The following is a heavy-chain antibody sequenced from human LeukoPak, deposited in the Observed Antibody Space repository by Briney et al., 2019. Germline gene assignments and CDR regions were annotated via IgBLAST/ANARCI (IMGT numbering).Heavy chain of an antibody. CDR3: AKVIPDIVVVVAATAPFDY. J-gene: IGHJ4*02. D-gene: IGHD2-15*01. Sequence: GGSLRLSCAASGFTFSSYGMHWVRQAPGKGLEWVAFIRYDGSNKYYADSVKGRFTISRDNSKNTLYLQMNSLRAEDTAVYYCAKVIPDIVVVVAATAPFDYWGQGTLVTVSS. CDR1: GFTFSSYG. CDR2: IRYDGSNK. V-gene: IGHV3-30*02.